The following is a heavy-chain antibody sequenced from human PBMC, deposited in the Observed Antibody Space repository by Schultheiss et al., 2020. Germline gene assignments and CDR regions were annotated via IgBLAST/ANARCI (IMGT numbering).Heavy chain of an antibody. D-gene: IGHD5-18*01. CDR2: ISYDETNK. CDR3: ARDRFRYGLSSIDH. Sequence: GGSLRLSCAASGFTFSNYGMHWVRQAPGKGLEWVALISYDETNKYYADSVKGRFTISRDHSKNTLWLQMNSLRAEDTAVYYCARDRFRYGLSSIDHWGQGTRVTVSS. CDR1: GFTFSNYG. J-gene: IGHJ4*02. V-gene: IGHV3-30*03.